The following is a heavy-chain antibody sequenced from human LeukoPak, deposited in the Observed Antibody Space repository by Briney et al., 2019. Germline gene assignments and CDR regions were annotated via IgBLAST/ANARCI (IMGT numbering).Heavy chain of an antibody. V-gene: IGHV4-34*01. CDR1: GGSFSGYY. J-gene: IGHJ5*02. Sequence: SETLSLTCAVYGGSFSGYYWSWIRQPPGKGLEWIGEINHSGSTNYNPSLKSRVTISVDTPKNQFSLKLSSVTAADTAVYYCARAAGWFDPWGQGTLVTVSS. CDR3: ARAAGWFDP. CDR2: INHSGST.